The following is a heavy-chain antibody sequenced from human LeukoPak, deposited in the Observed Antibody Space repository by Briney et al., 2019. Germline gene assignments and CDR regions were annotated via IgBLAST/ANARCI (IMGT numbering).Heavy chain of an antibody. Sequence: GGSLRLSCAASGFTVSSNYMSWVRQAPGKGLEWVSVIYSGGSSYYADSVKGRFTISRDNSKNTLYLQMNSLRAEDTAVYYCARASYDFWSGYIDYWGQGTLVTVSS. D-gene: IGHD3-3*01. V-gene: IGHV3-53*01. J-gene: IGHJ4*02. CDR1: GFTVSSNY. CDR2: IYSGGSS. CDR3: ARASYDFWSGYIDY.